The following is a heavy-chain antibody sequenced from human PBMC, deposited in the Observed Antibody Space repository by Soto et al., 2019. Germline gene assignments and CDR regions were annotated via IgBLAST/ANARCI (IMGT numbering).Heavy chain of an antibody. CDR2: IYNSRPT. CDR1: GGSITRGGYY. J-gene: IGHJ5*02. Sequence: QVQLQESGPGLVKPSETLSLTCTVSGGSITRGGYYWCWIRQHPGKGMEWIGYIYNSRPTYYNPSPKSRVTISAHASKNQCSLKLTSLTAADPAAYCSAGAPAPWGQGTLVTVSS. V-gene: IGHV4-31*03. CDR3: AGAPAP.